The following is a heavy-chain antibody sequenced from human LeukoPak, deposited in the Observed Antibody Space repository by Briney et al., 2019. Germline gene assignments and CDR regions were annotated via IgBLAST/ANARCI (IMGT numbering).Heavy chain of an antibody. D-gene: IGHD3-3*01. J-gene: IGHJ4*02. Sequence: GGSLRLSCGASGFIIRNAWMTWVRQAPGKGLEWVGRLKSNPDGGTADYAAPVKGRFTISRDDSRNTLYQQMNNLKLEDTAVYYCTTLAHDVHYWGQGTLVTVSS. CDR1: GFIIRNAW. CDR3: TTLAHDVHY. CDR2: LKSNPDGGTA. V-gene: IGHV3-15*01.